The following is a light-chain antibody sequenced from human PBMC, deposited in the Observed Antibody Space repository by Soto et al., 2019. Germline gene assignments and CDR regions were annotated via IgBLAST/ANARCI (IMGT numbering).Light chain of an antibody. J-gene: IGLJ1*01. CDR2: EVS. V-gene: IGLV2-14*01. CDR3: GSYTGTIYV. Sequence: QSALTQPASVSGSPGQSITISCTGTSGDVGVYKFVSWYQQHPGKAPKLIIYEVSNRPSGVSSRFSGSMSGNTASLTISGLQAEEEADYYCGSYTGTIYVFGNGTKVTV. CDR1: SGDVGVYKF.